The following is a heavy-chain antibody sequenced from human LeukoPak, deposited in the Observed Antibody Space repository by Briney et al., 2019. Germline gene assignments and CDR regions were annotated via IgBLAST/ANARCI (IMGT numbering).Heavy chain of an antibody. CDR2: ISYDGSSK. CDR3: ARVVEARDGFDI. J-gene: IGHJ3*02. Sequence: PGGSLRLSCAASGFTFSSYAMHWVRQAPGKGLEWVAVISYDGSSKYFADSVKGRFTISRDNSKNTLYLQMNSLRAEDTAVYYCARVVEARDGFDIWGQGTMVTVSS. D-gene: IGHD6-6*01. CDR1: GFTFSSYA. V-gene: IGHV3-30-3*01.